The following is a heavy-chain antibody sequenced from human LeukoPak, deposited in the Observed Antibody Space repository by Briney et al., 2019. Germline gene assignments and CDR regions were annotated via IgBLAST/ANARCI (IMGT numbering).Heavy chain of an antibody. V-gene: IGHV3-15*01. CDR3: TTGDGGNSRLDPYYFDY. Sequence: PGGSLRLSCAASGFTFSNAWMSWVRQAPGKGLELVGRIKSKTDGGTTDYAAPVKGRFTISRDDSKNTLYLQMNSLKTEDTAVYYCTTGDGGNSRLDPYYFDYWGQGTLVTVSS. J-gene: IGHJ4*02. CDR1: GFTFSNAW. D-gene: IGHD4-23*01. CDR2: IKSKTDGGTT.